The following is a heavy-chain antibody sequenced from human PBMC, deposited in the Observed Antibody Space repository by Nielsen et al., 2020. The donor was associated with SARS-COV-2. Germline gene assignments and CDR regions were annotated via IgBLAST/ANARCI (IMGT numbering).Heavy chain of an antibody. CDR3: AKERGSYGDLYYFDY. Sequence: GGSLRLSCAASGFTFSSYWMSWVRQAPGKGLEWVAVISYDGTNKYYADSVKGRFTISRDNSKNTLYLQMNSLRTEDTAVYYCAKERGSYGDLYYFDYWGQGTLVTVSS. V-gene: IGHV3-30*18. CDR1: GFTFSSYW. D-gene: IGHD5-18*01. CDR2: ISYDGTNK. J-gene: IGHJ4*02.